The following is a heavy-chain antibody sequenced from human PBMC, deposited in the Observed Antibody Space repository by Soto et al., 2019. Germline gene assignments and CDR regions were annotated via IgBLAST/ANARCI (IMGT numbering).Heavy chain of an antibody. CDR1: GGSFSDYY. J-gene: IGHJ4*02. CDR2: VNHGGST. D-gene: IGHD3-3*01. V-gene: IGHV4-34*01. CDR3: AREWWSGSLIGGSL. Sequence: QVQLQQWGAGLLKPSETLSLTCPVNGGSFSDYYWTWIRQPPGKGLEGIGEVNHGGSTHYNPSLKSRVSISVDTSKKQFALNLTFVTAADTAVYYCAREWWSGSLIGGSLGGEGTLVTVSS.